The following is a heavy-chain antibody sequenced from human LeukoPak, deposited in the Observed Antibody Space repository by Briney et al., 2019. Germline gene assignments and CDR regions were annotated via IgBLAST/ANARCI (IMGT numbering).Heavy chain of an antibody. J-gene: IGHJ4*02. CDR1: GYTFTGYY. CDR2: INPNRGGT. D-gene: IGHD6-13*01. CDR3: ARGTGYSSSWYNY. V-gene: IGHV1-2*06. Sequence: ASVTVSCKASGYTFTGYYMHWVRQAPGQGLEWMGQINPNRGGTNYAQKFQGRVTMTRDTSISTAYMELSRLRSDDTAVYYCARGTGYSSSWYNYWGQGTLVTVSS.